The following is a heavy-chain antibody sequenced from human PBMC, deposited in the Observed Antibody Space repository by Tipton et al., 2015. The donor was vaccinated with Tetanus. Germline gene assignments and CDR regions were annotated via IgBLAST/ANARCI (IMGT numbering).Heavy chain of an antibody. J-gene: IGHJ4*02. Sequence: SLRLSCAASGFTFSTYWMSWIRQAPGKGLEYVANIKRDGSQKFYVDSVKGRFTISRDNAKNSLYLQMNSLRLEDTAVYFCVTYDFPSDTSVTTRFDNWGQGTLVTVSS. CDR3: VTYDFPSDTSVTTRFDN. D-gene: IGHD4-17*01. CDR1: GFTFSTYW. CDR2: IKRDGSQK. V-gene: IGHV3-7*01.